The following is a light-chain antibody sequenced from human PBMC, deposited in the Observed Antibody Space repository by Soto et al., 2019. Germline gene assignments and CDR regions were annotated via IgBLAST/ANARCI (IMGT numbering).Light chain of an antibody. CDR3: CSYAGSNVV. CDR2: EVS. CDR1: RSDVGGYNY. J-gene: IGLJ2*01. Sequence: QSALTQPPSASGSPGQSVTISCTGTRSDVGGYNYVSWYQQHPGKAPKLIIYEVSKRPSGVPDRFSGSKSGNTASLTVSGLQADDEADYYCCSYAGSNVVFGGGTKLTVL. V-gene: IGLV2-8*01.